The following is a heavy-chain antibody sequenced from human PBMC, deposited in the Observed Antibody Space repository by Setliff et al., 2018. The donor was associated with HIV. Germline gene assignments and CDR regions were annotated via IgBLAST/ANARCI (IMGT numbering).Heavy chain of an antibody. Sequence: PSETLSLTCAVYGGSFSGYYWTWIRQPPGKGLEWIGEITHSGSTNYNPSLETRVIISVDTSKNQFSLKLSSVTAADTAVYYCAKGVAGLQYYYYYMDVWGKGTTVTVSS. D-gene: IGHD6-19*01. CDR2: ITHSGST. J-gene: IGHJ6*03. V-gene: IGHV4-34*01. CDR3: AKGVAGLQYYYYYMDV. CDR1: GGSFSGYY.